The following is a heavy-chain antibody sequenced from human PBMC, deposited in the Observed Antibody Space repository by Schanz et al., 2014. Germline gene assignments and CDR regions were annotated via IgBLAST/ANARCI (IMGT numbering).Heavy chain of an antibody. CDR3: AKNERIED. J-gene: IGHJ4*02. V-gene: IGHV3-23*01. CDR2: IGTSGGT. CDR1: GLIFSNYV. Sequence: EVQLLESGGGLVQPGGSLKLSCAASGLIFSNYVMSWVRQAPGKGLEWVSTIGTSGGTNYAESVKGRFTISRDNSKNTMCLQMNSLTVEDTAIYFRAKNERIEDWGQGTLVTVSS. D-gene: IGHD1-1*01.